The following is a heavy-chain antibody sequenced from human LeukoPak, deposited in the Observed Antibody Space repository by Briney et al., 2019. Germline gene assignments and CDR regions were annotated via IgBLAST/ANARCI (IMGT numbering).Heavy chain of an antibody. CDR3: ARKRGIAATSFNWFDP. J-gene: IGHJ5*02. CDR1: GYTFTSYD. V-gene: IGHV1-8*01. Sequence: GASVKVSCKPSGYTFTSYDINWVRQATGHGLEWMGWMNRNSGNTGYAQKFQGRVTMTSNTSISTAYMELSSLRSEDPAVYYCARKRGIAATSFNWFDPWGQGTLVTVSS. CDR2: MNRNSGNT. D-gene: IGHD2-15*01.